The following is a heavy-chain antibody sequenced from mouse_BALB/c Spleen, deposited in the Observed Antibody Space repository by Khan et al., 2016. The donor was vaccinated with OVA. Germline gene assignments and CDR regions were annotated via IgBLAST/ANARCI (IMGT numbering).Heavy chain of an antibody. CDR1: GYTFTSYT. CDR3: ARTHER. J-gene: IGHJ2*01. V-gene: IGHV1-4*01. Sequence: QMQLEESGAELARPAASVKMSCKASGYTFTSYTMHWVKQRPGQGLEWIGYINPSSGYTKYNQKFKDKATLTADKSSSTAYMQLSSLTSEDSAVYYCARTHERWGQGTTLTVSA. CDR2: INPSSGYT.